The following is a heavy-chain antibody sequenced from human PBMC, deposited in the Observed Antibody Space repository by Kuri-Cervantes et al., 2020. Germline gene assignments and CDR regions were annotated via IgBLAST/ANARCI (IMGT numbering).Heavy chain of an antibody. CDR1: GFTFSGSA. J-gene: IGHJ6*03. V-gene: IGHV3-21*01. CDR2: ISSSSSYI. Sequence: GESLKISCAASGFTFSGSAMHWVRQAPGKGLEWVSSISSSSSYIYYADSVKGRFTISRDNAKNSLYLQMSSLRAEDTAVYYCARIWSTVGYYYYYMDVWGKGTTVTVSS. D-gene: IGHD1-26*01. CDR3: ARIWSTVGYYYYYMDV.